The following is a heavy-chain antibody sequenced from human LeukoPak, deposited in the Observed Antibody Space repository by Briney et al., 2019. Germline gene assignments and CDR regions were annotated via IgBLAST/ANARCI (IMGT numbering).Heavy chain of an antibody. Sequence: SETLSLTCAVSGYSISSGYYWGWIRPPPGKGLEWIGSIYHSGSTYYNPSLKSRVTISVDTSKNQLSLKLSSVTAADTAVYYCARVGGRYFDYWGQGTLVTVSS. J-gene: IGHJ4*02. CDR2: IYHSGST. CDR1: GYSISSGYY. CDR3: ARVGGRYFDY. D-gene: IGHD3-10*01. V-gene: IGHV4-38-2*01.